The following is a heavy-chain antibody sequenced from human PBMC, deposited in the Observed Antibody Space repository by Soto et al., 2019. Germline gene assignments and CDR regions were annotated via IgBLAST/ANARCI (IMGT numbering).Heavy chain of an antibody. CDR2: MNPNSGNT. D-gene: IGHD3-10*01. CDR1: GYTFTSYD. CDR3: ARVGTPWRITMVRGKTSNWFDP. J-gene: IGHJ5*02. Sequence: QVQLVQSGAEVKKPGASVKVSCKASGYTFTSYDINWVRQATGQGLEWMGWMNPNSGNTGYAQKFQGRVTMTRNTSISTAYMELSSLRSEDTAVYYCARVGTPWRITMVRGKTSNWFDPWGQGTLVTVSS. V-gene: IGHV1-8*01.